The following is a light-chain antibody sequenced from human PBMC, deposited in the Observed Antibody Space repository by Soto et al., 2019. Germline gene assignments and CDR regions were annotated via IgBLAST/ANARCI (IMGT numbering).Light chain of an antibody. J-gene: IGKJ1*01. Sequence: EIVLTQSPGTLSLSPGERATLSCRASQSVSSSYLAWYQQKPGQAPRLLIYGASSRATGIPDRFSGSGSGTEFTLTISRLEPEDFVVYYCQQYGSSPWTFGQGTKVEIK. CDR3: QQYGSSPWT. CDR2: GAS. CDR1: QSVSSSY. V-gene: IGKV3-20*01.